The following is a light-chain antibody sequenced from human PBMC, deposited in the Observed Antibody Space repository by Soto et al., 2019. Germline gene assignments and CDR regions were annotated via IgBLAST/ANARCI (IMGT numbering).Light chain of an antibody. J-gene: IGLJ2*01. CDR1: SSDIGAYKY. Sequence: QSVLTQPAYVSGSPGQSTTNSCSGTSSDIGAYKYVSWYQHHPGKAPKLIIDDVTNRPSGVSDRFSGSKSGNTASLTISGHQADDEALYDFSSHARISPAVFGGWTKLTVL. CDR3: SSHARISPAV. CDR2: DVT. V-gene: IGLV2-14*03.